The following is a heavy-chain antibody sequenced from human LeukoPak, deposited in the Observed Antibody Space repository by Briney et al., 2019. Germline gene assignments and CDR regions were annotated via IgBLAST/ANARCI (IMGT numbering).Heavy chain of an antibody. J-gene: IGHJ4*02. CDR2: ISYDGSNK. D-gene: IGHD3-22*01. CDR3: ARDPALYYYDSSGYYPPDY. CDR1: GFTFSYYE. V-gene: IGHV3-30*04. Sequence: GGSLRLSCAASGFTFSYYEMNWVRQAPGKGLEWVAVISYDGSNKYYADSVKGRFTISRDNSKNTLYLQMNSLRAEDTALYYCARDPALYYYDSSGYYPPDYWGQGTLVTVSS.